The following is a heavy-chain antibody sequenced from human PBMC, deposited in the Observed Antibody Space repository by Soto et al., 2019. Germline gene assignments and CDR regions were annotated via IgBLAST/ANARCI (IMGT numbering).Heavy chain of an antibody. CDR1: GFTFSSYG. V-gene: IGHV3-33*01. CDR3: ARALDYGDYEGGGMDV. D-gene: IGHD4-17*01. J-gene: IGHJ6*02. CDR2: IWYDGSNK. Sequence: QVQLVESGGGVVQPGRPLRLSCAASGFTFSSYGMHWVRQAPGKGLEWVAVIWYDGSNKYYADSVKGRFTISRDNSKNTLYLQMNSLRAEDTAVYYCARALDYGDYEGGGMDVWGQGTTVTVSS.